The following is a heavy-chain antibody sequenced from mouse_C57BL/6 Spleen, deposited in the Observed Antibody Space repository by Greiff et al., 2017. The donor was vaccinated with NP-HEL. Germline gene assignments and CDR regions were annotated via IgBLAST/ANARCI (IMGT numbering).Heavy chain of an antibody. Sequence: VQLQQPGAELVKPGASVKLSCKASGYTFTSYWMQWVKQRPGQGLEWIGEIDPSDSYTNYNQKFKGKATLTVDTSSSTAYMQLSSLTSEDSAVYYCATVSGRDYWGQGTTLTVSS. CDR2: IDPSDSYT. D-gene: IGHD3-2*02. V-gene: IGHV1-50*01. J-gene: IGHJ2*01. CDR3: ATVSGRDY. CDR1: GYTFTSYW.